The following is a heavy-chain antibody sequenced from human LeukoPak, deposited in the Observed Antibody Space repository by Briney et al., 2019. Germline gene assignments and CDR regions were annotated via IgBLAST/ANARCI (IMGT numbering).Heavy chain of an antibody. CDR1: GGSISSGGYY. CDR2: IYYSGST. J-gene: IGHJ5*02. CDR3: ARYYYGSGSYRYNWFDP. D-gene: IGHD3-10*01. Sequence: SETLSLTCTVSGGSISSGGYYWSWIRQHPGKGLGGIGYIYYSGSTYYNPSLKSRVTISVDRSKNQFSLKLSSVTAADTAVYYCARYYYGSGSYRYNWFDPWGQGTLVTVSS. V-gene: IGHV4-31*03.